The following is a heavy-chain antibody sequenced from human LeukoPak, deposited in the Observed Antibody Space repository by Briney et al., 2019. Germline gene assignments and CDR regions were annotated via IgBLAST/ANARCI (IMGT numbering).Heavy chain of an antibody. CDR3: ARRLGDPFYYMDV. D-gene: IGHD3-10*01. CDR2: IYYSGST. Sequence: SETLSLTCSASGGSMTSGSHYWGWVRQPPGKGLEWIGNIYYSGSTYYNPSLKSRVAIFIDTSKNHFSLALTSVTAADAGVYYCARRLGDPFYYMDVWGRGTTVTVSS. J-gene: IGHJ6*03. V-gene: IGHV4-39*02. CDR1: GGSMTSGSHY.